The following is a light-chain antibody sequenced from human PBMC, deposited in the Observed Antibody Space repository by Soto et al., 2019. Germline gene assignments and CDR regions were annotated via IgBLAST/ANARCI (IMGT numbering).Light chain of an antibody. V-gene: IGLV2-8*01. CDR2: EVN. Sequence: QSVLTQPPSASGSPGQSVTISCTGTSGDVGGYNYVSWYQQHPGTAPKVMIYEVNKRPSGVPDRFSGSKSGNTASLTVSGLQAEDEADYYCSSYSGSNNLRLFGGGTQLTVL. J-gene: IGLJ3*02. CDR1: SGDVGGYNY. CDR3: SSYSGSNNLRL.